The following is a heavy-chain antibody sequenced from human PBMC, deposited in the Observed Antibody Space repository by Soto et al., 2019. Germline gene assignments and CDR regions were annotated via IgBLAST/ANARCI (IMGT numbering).Heavy chain of an antibody. CDR3: AKDRNSGSYARDGMDV. J-gene: IGHJ6*02. V-gene: IGHV3-30*18. CDR2: ISYDGNKK. Sequence: QVQVVESGGGVVQPGRSLRLSCAASGFSFSSYGMHWVRQSPGKGLEWVAVISYDGNKKYYADSVKGRFTISRDNSKNTLYLQMNSLRAEDTAVYSCAKDRNSGSYARDGMDVWGQGTTVTVSS. D-gene: IGHD1-26*01. CDR1: GFSFSSYG.